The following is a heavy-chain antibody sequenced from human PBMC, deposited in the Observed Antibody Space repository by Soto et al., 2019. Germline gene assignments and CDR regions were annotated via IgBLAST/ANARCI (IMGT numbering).Heavy chain of an antibody. Sequence: QVPQQQGGTGQLQPSETLSLSCTFYSASFSSYHWSWIRQSPGKGLEWIGEINNSGSTNFNPSLKSRVTISRDTSKNQFSLNLSSVTAADTAIYYCARVERFYGDHVCDSWGRGTLVTVSS. CDR2: INNSGST. CDR1: SASFSSYH. J-gene: IGHJ5*01. D-gene: IGHD4-17*01. V-gene: IGHV4-34*02. CDR3: ARVERFYGDHVCDS.